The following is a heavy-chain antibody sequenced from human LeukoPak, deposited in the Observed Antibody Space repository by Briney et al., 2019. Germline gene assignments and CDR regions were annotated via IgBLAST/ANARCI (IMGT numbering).Heavy chain of an antibody. Sequence: GGSLRLSCAASGFTFSSYAMSWVRQAPGKGLEWVSAISGSGGSTYYADSVKGRFTISRDNSKNTLYLQMNSLRAEDTAVYYCAKGTYYYGSGTTSAFDYWGQGTLVTVSS. CDR2: ISGSGGST. CDR1: GFTFSSYA. J-gene: IGHJ4*02. D-gene: IGHD3-10*01. V-gene: IGHV3-23*01. CDR3: AKGTYYYGSGTTSAFDY.